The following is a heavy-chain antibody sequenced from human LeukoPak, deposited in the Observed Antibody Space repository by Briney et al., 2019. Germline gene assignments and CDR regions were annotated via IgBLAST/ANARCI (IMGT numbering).Heavy chain of an antibody. D-gene: IGHD3-10*01. V-gene: IGHV1-2*02. CDR3: ARDRYYGSGSPDY. CDR2: INPNSGGT. Sequence: ASVKVSCKASGYTFTGYYMHWVRQAPGQGLEWMGWINPNSGGTNYAQKFQGRVTMTRDTSISTAYMELSRLRSDDTAVYYCARDRYYGSGSPDYWGQGTLVTVSS. CDR1: GYTFTGYY. J-gene: IGHJ4*02.